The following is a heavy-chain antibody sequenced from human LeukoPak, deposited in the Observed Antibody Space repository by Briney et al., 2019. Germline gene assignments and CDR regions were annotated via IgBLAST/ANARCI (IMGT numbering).Heavy chain of an antibody. Sequence: PGGSLRLSCAASGFTFSSYAMSWVRQAPGKGLEWVSAISGSGGSTYYADSVKGRFTISRDNSKNTLYLQMNSLRAEDTAVYYCAKVERAMIYYYYGMDVWGQGTTVTVSS. J-gene: IGHJ6*02. D-gene: IGHD3-22*01. V-gene: IGHV3-23*01. CDR3: AKVERAMIYYYYGMDV. CDR1: GFTFSSYA. CDR2: ISGSGGST.